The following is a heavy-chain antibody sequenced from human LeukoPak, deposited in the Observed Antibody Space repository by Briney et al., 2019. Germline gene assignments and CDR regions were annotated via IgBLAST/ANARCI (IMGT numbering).Heavy chain of an antibody. V-gene: IGHV3-23*01. CDR2: VSGDGGNT. Sequence: GGSLRLSRAAPGVSLDNYSMSSVRPAPRKGLWWVSPVSGDGGNTYSADSVKGRFTISRDNSKSTLILQMNSLRVEDTALYYCTKRVKYGGTWDHFADWGQGTLVTVSS. CDR3: TKRVKYGGTWDHFAD. J-gene: IGHJ4*02. D-gene: IGHD1-26*01. CDR1: GVSLDNYS.